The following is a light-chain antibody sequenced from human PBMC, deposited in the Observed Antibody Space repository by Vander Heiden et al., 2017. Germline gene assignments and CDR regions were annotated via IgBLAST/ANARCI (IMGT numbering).Light chain of an antibody. CDR2: AAS. V-gene: IGKV1-17*01. J-gene: IGKJ1*01. CDR3: LQHNSYPWT. CDR1: QGIRNE. Sequence: DIQMTQSPSSLSASAGDRVTLTCRASQGIRNELGWYQQKPGKAPKRLIYAASSLQSGVPSRFSGSGSGTEFTLTISSLQPEDLAIYYCLQHNSYPWTFGQGTKVEIK.